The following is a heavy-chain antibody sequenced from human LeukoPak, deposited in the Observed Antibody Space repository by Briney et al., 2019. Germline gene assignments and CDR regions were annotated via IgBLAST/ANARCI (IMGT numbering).Heavy chain of an antibody. J-gene: IGHJ4*02. V-gene: IGHV3-7*01. CDR3: ARESGYSYGTGY. Sequence: PGGSLRLSCAAFGFTFSTHWMKWVRQAPGKGLEWVASIKEEGSEKSYVDSVKGRFTISRDNAKNSVYLRMNSLRAEDTAVYYCARESGYSYGTGYWGQGTLVTVSS. D-gene: IGHD5-18*01. CDR1: GFTFSTHW. CDR2: IKEEGSEK.